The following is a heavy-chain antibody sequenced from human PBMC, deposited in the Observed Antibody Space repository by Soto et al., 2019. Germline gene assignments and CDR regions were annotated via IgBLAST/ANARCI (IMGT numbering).Heavy chain of an antibody. V-gene: IGHV1-2*04. CDR2: INPNSGGT. J-gene: IGHJ3*02. CDR3: ARGMVLRFLEWFSHAFDI. CDR1: GYTFTGYY. Sequence: ASVKVSCKASGYTFTGYYMHWVRQAPGQGLEWMGWINPNSGGTNYAQKFQGWVTMTRDTSISTAYMELSRLRSDDTAVYYCARGMVLRFLEWFSHAFDIWGQGTMVTVSS. D-gene: IGHD3-3*01.